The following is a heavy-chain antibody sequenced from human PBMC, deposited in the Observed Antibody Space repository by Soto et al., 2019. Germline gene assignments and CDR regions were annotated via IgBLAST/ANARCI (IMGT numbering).Heavy chain of an antibody. D-gene: IGHD3-3*01. Sequence: GGSLRLSCAASGFTFSSYSMNWVRQAPGKGLEWVSYISSSSSTIYYADSVKGRFTISRDNAKNSLYLQMNSLRDEDTAVYYCASSLRGITIFGVVSSDYWGQGTLVTVSS. V-gene: IGHV3-48*02. CDR2: ISSSSSTI. CDR1: GFTFSSYS. J-gene: IGHJ4*02. CDR3: ASSLRGITIFGVVSSDY.